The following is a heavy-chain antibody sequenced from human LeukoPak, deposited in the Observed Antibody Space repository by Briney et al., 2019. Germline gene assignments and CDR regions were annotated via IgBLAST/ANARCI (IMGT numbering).Heavy chain of an antibody. J-gene: IGHJ4*02. CDR1: GYTFTGYY. V-gene: IGHV1-2*02. Sequence: GASVKVSCKASGYTFTGYYMHWVRQAPGQGLEWMASINPNSGGTNCAQKFQGRLTLTRDTSISTAYMELNSLTSDDTAVYYCARVAHPAYWGQGTLVTVSS. CDR2: INPNSGGT. CDR3: ARVAHPAY.